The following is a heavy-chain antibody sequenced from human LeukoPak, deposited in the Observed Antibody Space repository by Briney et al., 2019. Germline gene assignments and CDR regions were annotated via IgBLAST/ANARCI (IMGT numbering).Heavy chain of an antibody. CDR1: GVTFSSYW. J-gene: IGHJ4*02. CDR3: ARGGGRYYDSSGYSY. Sequence: GGTLRLSCAASGVTFSSYWMHWVRQAPGKGLVWVSRINSDGSSTNYADSVKGRFTISKDIAKNTLYLQMNSLRAEDTAVYYCARGGGRYYDSSGYSYWGQGSLVTVSS. D-gene: IGHD3-22*01. V-gene: IGHV3-74*01. CDR2: INSDGSST.